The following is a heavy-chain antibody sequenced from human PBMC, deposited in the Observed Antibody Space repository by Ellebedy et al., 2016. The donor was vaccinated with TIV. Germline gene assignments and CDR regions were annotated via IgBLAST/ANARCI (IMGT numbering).Heavy chain of an antibody. V-gene: IGHV7-4-1*02. Sequence: AASVKVSCKASGYTFSTYPMNWVRQAPGQGLEWMGLINTNTGNPTFAQGFTGRYVFSLDTSVSTAYLEISSLKAEDTAVYYCARDGPNASSWGDNWGQGTLVTVSS. CDR1: GYTFSTYP. D-gene: IGHD6-13*01. J-gene: IGHJ4*02. CDR2: INTNTGNP. CDR3: ARDGPNASSWGDN.